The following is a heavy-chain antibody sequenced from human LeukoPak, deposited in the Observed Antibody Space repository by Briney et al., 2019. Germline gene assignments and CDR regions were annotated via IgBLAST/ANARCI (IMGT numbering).Heavy chain of an antibody. V-gene: IGHV1-69*06. D-gene: IGHD2-21*01. CDR1: GGTFSSYA. Sequence: SVKVSCKASGGTFSSYAISWVRQAPGQGLEWMGGIIPIFGTANYAQKFQGRVTITADKSTSTAYMELRSLRSDDTAVYYCARLCSIRWCLHDWFDPWGQGTLVTVSS. J-gene: IGHJ5*02. CDR2: IIPIFGTA. CDR3: ARLCSIRWCLHDWFDP.